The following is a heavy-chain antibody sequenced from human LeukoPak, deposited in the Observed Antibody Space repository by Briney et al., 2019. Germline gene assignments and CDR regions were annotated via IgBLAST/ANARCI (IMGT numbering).Heavy chain of an antibody. CDR2: IDPKSGDT. CDR3: AREADIVSFDL. D-gene: IGHD3-16*02. Sequence: ASVKVSCKASGYTFTGNHVHWVRQAPGEGLEWMGWIDPKSGDTKYAQKFQDRVAMTSDTSISTAYMELSELRSDDTAVYFCAREADIVSFDLWGRGTLVTVSP. V-gene: IGHV1-2*02. J-gene: IGHJ2*01. CDR1: GYTFTGNH.